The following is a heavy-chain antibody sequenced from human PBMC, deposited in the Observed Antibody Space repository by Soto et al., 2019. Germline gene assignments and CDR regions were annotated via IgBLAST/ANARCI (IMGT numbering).Heavy chain of an antibody. CDR3: ASSMGRGGNDY. Sequence: EVQLVESGGGLVQPGGSLRISCAASGFTFRDYWMTWVRQAPGKGLECVANIKTDGSEKYYVDPVKGRFTISRDNAKNSLYLQMNSLRAEDTAVYYCASSMGRGGNDYWGQGTLVTVSS. CDR2: IKTDGSEK. V-gene: IGHV3-7*05. CDR1: GFTFRDYW. J-gene: IGHJ4*02. D-gene: IGHD3-10*01.